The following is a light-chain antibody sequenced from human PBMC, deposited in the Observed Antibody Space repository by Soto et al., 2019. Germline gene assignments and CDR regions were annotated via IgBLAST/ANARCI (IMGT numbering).Light chain of an antibody. Sequence: EVVLTQSPCTLSLSPGERATLSCRASQSVSSSYLAWYQQKPVQSPRLLIYGASSRATGVPDRFSGSGSGTDFTLTISRLEPEDFAVYYCQQYGSSTWTCGQGTKVDIK. CDR3: QQYGSSTWT. J-gene: IGKJ1*01. CDR2: GAS. CDR1: QSVSSSY. V-gene: IGKV3-20*01.